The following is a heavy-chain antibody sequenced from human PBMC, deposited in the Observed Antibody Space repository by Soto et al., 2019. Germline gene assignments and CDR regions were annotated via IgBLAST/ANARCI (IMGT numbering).Heavy chain of an antibody. D-gene: IGHD4-17*01. CDR3: ARSGNDYGDPNFDY. CDR1: GGTFSSYA. V-gene: IGHV1-69*13. Sequence: VASVKVSCKASGGTFSSYAISWVRQAPGQGLEWMGGIIPIFGTANYAQKFQGRVTITADESTSTAYMELSSLRSEDTAVYYCARSGNDYGDPNFDYWGQGTLVTVSS. CDR2: IIPIFGTA. J-gene: IGHJ4*02.